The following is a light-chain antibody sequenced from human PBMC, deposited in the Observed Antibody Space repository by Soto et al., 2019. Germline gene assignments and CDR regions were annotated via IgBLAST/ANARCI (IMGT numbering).Light chain of an antibody. CDR3: CSYAGSSRGVV. CDR2: DVS. J-gene: IGLJ2*01. V-gene: IGLV2-11*01. CDR1: SGDIGSYNR. Sequence: QSVLTQPASVSGSPGQSITISCTGTSGDIGSYNRVSWYQQHPGKAPKLIIYDVSKRPSGVPDRFSGSKSGNTASLTISGLQAEDEADYYCCSYAGSSRGVVFGGGTKVTVL.